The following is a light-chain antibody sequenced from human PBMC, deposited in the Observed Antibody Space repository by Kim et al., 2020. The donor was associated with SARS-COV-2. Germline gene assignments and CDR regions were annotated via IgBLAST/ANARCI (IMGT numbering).Light chain of an antibody. Sequence: RVTISCTGSSSNIGAGYDVHWYQQLPGKAPKLLIYGNSNRPSGVPDRFSGSKSGNSASLAITGLQAEDEADYYCQSYDSSLSGGVFGTGTKVTVL. CDR3: QSYDSSLSGGV. J-gene: IGLJ1*01. V-gene: IGLV1-40*01. CDR2: GNS. CDR1: SSNIGAGYD.